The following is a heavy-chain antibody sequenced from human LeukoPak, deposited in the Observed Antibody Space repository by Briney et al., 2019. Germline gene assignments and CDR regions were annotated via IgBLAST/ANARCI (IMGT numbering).Heavy chain of an antibody. Sequence: ASVRVSCKASGYTFTSFGISWVRQAPGQGLEWMGWISAYNGNTVYAQMLQGRVTMTTDTATSTAYMELRSLRSDDTAVYYCARDLSSSYYYVFDYWGQGTLVTVSS. CDR2: ISAYNGNT. V-gene: IGHV1-18*01. J-gene: IGHJ4*02. CDR3: ARDLSSSYYYVFDY. CDR1: GYTFTSFG. D-gene: IGHD3-22*01.